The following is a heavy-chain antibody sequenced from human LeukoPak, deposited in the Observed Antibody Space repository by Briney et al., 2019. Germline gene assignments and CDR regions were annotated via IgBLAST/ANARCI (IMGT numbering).Heavy chain of an antibody. J-gene: IGHJ6*02. CDR1: GGTFSSYA. D-gene: IGHD3-10*01. CDR3: ARDRYYGSGSLFGMDV. V-gene: IGHV1-69*13. CDR2: IIPIFGTA. Sequence: SVKVSCKASGGTFSSYAISWVRQAPGQGLEWMGGIIPIFGTANYAQKFQGRVTITADESTSTAYMELSSLRSEDTALYYCARDRYYGSGSLFGMDVWGQGTTVTVSS.